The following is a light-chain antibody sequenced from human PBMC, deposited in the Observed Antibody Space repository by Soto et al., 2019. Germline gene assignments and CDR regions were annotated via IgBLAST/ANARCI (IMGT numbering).Light chain of an antibody. V-gene: IGKV3D-15*01. CDR2: GVS. Sequence: EIVMTQSPATLSVSPGERATLSCRASQSVSSSYLAWYQQKPGQAPRLLIYGVSSRATGIPSRFSGSGSGTEFTLTISSLQPDDFATYYCQQYSTYTPRTFGQGTKVDIK. CDR1: QSVSSSY. CDR3: QQYSTYTPRT. J-gene: IGKJ1*01.